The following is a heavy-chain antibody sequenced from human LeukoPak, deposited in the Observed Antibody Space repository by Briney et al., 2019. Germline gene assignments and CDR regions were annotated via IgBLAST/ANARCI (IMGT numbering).Heavy chain of an antibody. J-gene: IGHJ4*02. CDR2: INHSGST. V-gene: IGHV4-34*01. CDR3: ARRRITMRFLIDY. Sequence: SETLSLTCAVYGGSFSGYYWSWIRQPPGKGLEWIGEINHSGSTNYNLSLKSRVTISVDTSKNQFSLKLSSVTAADTAVYYCARRRITMRFLIDYWGQGTLVTVSS. D-gene: IGHD3-22*01. CDR1: GGSFSGYY.